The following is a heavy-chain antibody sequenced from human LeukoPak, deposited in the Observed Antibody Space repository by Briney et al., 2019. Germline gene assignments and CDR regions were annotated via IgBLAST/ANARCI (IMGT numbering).Heavy chain of an antibody. V-gene: IGHV3-11*01. CDR3: ARRGYCSSTSCYNFDY. J-gene: IGHJ4*02. CDR1: GFTFSDDY. D-gene: IGHD2-2*02. CDR2: ISSIGSII. Sequence: HGGSLRLSCAAPGFTFSDDYMSRICQGPGEGLGWGSYISSIGSIIYYADSVKGRVTISRDKAQNSRYLHMSSVRAAGTPVYYSARRGYCSSTSCYNFDYWGQGTLVTVSS.